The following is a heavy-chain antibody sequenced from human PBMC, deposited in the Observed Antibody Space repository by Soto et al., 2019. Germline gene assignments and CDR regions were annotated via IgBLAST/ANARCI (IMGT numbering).Heavy chain of an antibody. CDR1: TSTFSNYA. V-gene: IGHV3-23*01. CDR2: ISGSGSST. Sequence: PGGYLRLSCAASTSTFSNYAMTWVRQAPGKGLEWVSAISGSGSSTHYADSVKGRFFISRDNSKNTLYVQMHRLRVEDTAVYYCAQGGYVSGWYLALEVWCQGTLVTVYS. D-gene: IGHD6-19*01. J-gene: IGHJ4*02. CDR3: AQGGYVSGWYLALEV.